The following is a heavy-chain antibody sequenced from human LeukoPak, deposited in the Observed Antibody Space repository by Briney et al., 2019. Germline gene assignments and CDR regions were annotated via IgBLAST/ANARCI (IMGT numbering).Heavy chain of an antibody. Sequence: SETLSPTCTVSGGSISSYYWSWIRQPAGKGLEWIGRIYTSGSTNYNPSLKSRVTMSVDTSKNQFSLKLSSVTAADTAVYYCARVRDRVDYYYYYMDVWGKGTTVTVSS. CDR1: GGSISSYY. V-gene: IGHV4-4*07. D-gene: IGHD5-24*01. CDR3: ARVRDRVDYYYYYMDV. CDR2: IYTSGST. J-gene: IGHJ6*03.